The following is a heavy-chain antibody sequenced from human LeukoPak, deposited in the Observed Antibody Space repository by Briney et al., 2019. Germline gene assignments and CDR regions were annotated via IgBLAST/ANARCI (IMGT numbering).Heavy chain of an antibody. D-gene: IGHD1-26*01. V-gene: IGHV3-15*01. CDR3: TSTLGY. CDR1: GFTFRNVW. J-gene: IGHJ4*02. Sequence: GGSLRLSCTASGFTFRNVWMTWVRQAPGKGLEWIGRIQTITDGGTTDYASPVRGRFTISRDDSKNTLYLQMNSLKTEDTAVYYCTSTLGYWGQGTLVIVSS. CDR2: IQTITDGGTT.